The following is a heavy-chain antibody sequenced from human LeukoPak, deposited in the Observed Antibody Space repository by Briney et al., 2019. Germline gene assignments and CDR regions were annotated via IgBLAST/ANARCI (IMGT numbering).Heavy chain of an antibody. J-gene: IGHJ6*02. CDR1: GFTFSSYS. CDR2: ISSSSSYI. D-gene: IGHD6-13*01. V-gene: IGHV3-21*01. Sequence: GGSLRLSCAASGFTFSSYSMNWVRQAPGKGLEWVSSISSSSSYIYYADSVKGRFTISRDNAKNSLYLQMNSLRAEDTAVYYCAREEQLVKASYYYGMDVWGQGTTVTVSS. CDR3: AREEQLVKASYYYGMDV.